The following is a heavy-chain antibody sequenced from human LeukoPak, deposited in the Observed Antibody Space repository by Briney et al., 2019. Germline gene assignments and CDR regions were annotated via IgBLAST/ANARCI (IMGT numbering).Heavy chain of an antibody. CDR3: ARDGRAVSWYNWNYDLENWFDP. Sequence: SVKVSCKASGGTLSSYAISWVRAAPGQGLEWMGRIIPIFGTANYAQKFQGRVTITTDESTSTAYMELSSLRSEDTAVYYCARDGRAVSWYNWNYDLENWFDPWGQGTLVTVSS. CDR1: GGTLSSYA. V-gene: IGHV1-69*05. J-gene: IGHJ5*02. CDR2: IIPIFGTA. D-gene: IGHD1-7*01.